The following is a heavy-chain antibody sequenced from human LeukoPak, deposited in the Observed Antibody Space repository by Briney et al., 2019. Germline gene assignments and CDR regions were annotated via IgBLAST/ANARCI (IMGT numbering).Heavy chain of an antibody. D-gene: IGHD5-24*01. V-gene: IGHV4-31*03. CDR1: GAYINSGAQY. CDR2: VYRTGDT. J-gene: IGHJ4*01. CDR3: AGKDGTSASFDY. Sequence: SETLSLTCTVSGAYINSGAQYWGWIRQHPEKGLEWMGYVYRTGDTYYSPSFQSRIVISVDTSKNQFSLRLSPVTAADTAVYFCAGKDGTSASFDYWGQGILVTVST.